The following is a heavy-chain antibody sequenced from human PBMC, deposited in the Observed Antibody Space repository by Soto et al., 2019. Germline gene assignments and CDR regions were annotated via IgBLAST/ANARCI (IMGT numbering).Heavy chain of an antibody. Sequence: SETLSLTCAVYGGSFRGYYWSWIRQPPGKGLEWIGEINHSGSTNYNPSLKSRVTISVDTSKNQFSLKLSSVTAADTAVYYCARARYCSGGSCRRNAFDIWGQGTMVTVSS. D-gene: IGHD2-15*01. CDR2: INHSGST. CDR3: ARARYCSGGSCRRNAFDI. J-gene: IGHJ3*02. V-gene: IGHV4-34*01. CDR1: GGSFRGYY.